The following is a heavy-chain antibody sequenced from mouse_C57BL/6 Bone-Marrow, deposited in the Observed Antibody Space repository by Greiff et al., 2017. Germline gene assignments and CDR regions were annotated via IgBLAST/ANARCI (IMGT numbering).Heavy chain of an antibody. J-gene: IGHJ3*01. CDR2: ISDGGSYT. Sequence: EVQRVESGGGLVKPGGSLKLSCAASGFTFSSYAMSWVRQTPEKRLEWVATISDGGSYTYYPDNVKGRFTISRDNAKNNLYLQMSHLKSEDTAMYYCARDQDDYVVQFAYWGQGTLVTVSA. CDR1: GFTFSSYA. CDR3: ARDQDDYVVQFAY. D-gene: IGHD2-4*01. V-gene: IGHV5-4*01.